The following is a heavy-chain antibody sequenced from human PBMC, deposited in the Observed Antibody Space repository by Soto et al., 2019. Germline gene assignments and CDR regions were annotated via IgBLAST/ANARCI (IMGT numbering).Heavy chain of an antibody. Sequence: PSGTLALTCTVSGGSISGLGYYWSWIRQHPGKGLEWIGYIYYSGSTYYNPSLKSRVTISVDTSKNQFSLKLSSVTAADTAVYYCASVWFGELLYYFDYWGQGTLVTV. CDR2: IYYSGST. V-gene: IGHV4-31*03. D-gene: IGHD3-10*01. J-gene: IGHJ4*02. CDR3: ASVWFGELLYYFDY. CDR1: GGSISGLGYY.